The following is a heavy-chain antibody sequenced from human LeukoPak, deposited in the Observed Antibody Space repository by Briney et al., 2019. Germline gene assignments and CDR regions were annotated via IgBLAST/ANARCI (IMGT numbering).Heavy chain of an antibody. CDR3: ARGGYYYDSSGYLDY. J-gene: IGHJ4*02. CDR1: GYTLTSYY. D-gene: IGHD3-22*01. CDR2: INPSGGST. V-gene: IGHV1-46*01. Sequence: ASVKVSCKASGYTLTSYYMHWVRQAPGQGLEWMGIINPSGGSTSYAQKFQGRVTMTRDTSTSTVYMELSSLRSEDTAVYYCARGGYYYDSSGYLDYWGQGTLVTVSS.